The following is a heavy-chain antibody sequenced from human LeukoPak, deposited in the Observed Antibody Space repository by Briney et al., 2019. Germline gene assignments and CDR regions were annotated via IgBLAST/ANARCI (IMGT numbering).Heavy chain of an antibody. CDR3: ARDLDGAAAGLFDY. V-gene: IGHV3-33*01. Sequence: GGSLRLSCAASGFTFSTYGMHWVRQAPGKGLEWVAVIWYDGSNKYYADSVKGRFTISRDNSKNTLYLQMNRLRAEDTAVYYCARDLDGAAAGLFDYWGQGTRVTVSS. J-gene: IGHJ4*02. D-gene: IGHD6-13*01. CDR2: IWYDGSNK. CDR1: GFTFSTYG.